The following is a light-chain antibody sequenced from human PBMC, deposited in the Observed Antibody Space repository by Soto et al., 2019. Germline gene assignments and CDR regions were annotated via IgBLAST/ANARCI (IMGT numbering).Light chain of an antibody. J-gene: IGKJ4*01. V-gene: IGKV3-20*01. CDR3: QQYGSPPVT. CDR1: QSVSSSY. Sequence: EIVMTQSPATLSVSPGERATLSCRASQSVSSSYLAWYQQKPGQAPRLLIYGASSRATGIPDRFSGSGSGTDFTLTASRLEPEDFAVYYCQQYGSPPVTFGGGTKVDIK. CDR2: GAS.